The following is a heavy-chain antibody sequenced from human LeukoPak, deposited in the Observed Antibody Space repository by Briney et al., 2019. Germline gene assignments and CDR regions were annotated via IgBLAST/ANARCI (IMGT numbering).Heavy chain of an antibody. CDR2: IYQSGTT. CDR1: GGSISSNRW. CDR3: AREGSSGYSIDP. Sequence: SGTLSLTCAVSGGSISSNRWWSWARQPPGKGLEWIGEIYQSGTTNYNPSLKSRLTISLDKSKNQFSLRLSSVTAADTAVYYCAREGSSGYSIDPWGQGTLVTVSS. D-gene: IGHD3-22*01. J-gene: IGHJ5*02. V-gene: IGHV4-4*02.